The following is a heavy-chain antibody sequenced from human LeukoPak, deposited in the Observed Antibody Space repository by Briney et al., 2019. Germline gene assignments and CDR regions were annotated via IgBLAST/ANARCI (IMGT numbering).Heavy chain of an antibody. CDR3: AKGFYFDSSYDAFDI. Sequence: PGGSLRPSCAASGFTFSNYAMSWVRQAPGKGLEWVSTIGGTVISTYYADSVKGRFTISRDNSKNTLYLQMNSLRAEDTALFYCAKGFYFDSSYDAFDIWGQGTMVTVSS. CDR2: IGGTVIST. D-gene: IGHD3-22*01. CDR1: GFTFSNYA. J-gene: IGHJ3*02. V-gene: IGHV3-23*01.